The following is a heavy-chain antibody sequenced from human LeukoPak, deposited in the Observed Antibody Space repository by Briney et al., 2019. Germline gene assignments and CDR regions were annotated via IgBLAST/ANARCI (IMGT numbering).Heavy chain of an antibody. J-gene: IGHJ3*01. CDR1: GASIRGYF. V-gene: IGHV4-59*01. CDR2: VYDNDIS. D-gene: IGHD5-12*01. Sequence: PSETLSLTCSVSGASIRGYFWSWIRQSPGKGLEWIGYVYDNDISNFNPSLESRVTILVDRSKSQFSLKLRSVTAADTAVYYCARGLVLATDDAFDVWGPGTMVTVSS. CDR3: ARGLVLATDDAFDV.